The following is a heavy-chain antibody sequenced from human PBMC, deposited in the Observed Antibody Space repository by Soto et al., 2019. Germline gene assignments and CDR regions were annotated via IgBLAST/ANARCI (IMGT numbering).Heavy chain of an antibody. Sequence: SETLSLTCAVYGGSFSGYYWSWIRQPPGKGLEWIGEINHSVSTNYNPSLKSRVTISVDTSKNQFSLKLSSVTAADTAVYYCARAGAVTLNYWGQVTMVTVSS. D-gene: IGHD4-17*01. CDR2: INHSVST. CDR3: ARAGAVTLNY. J-gene: IGHJ4*02. V-gene: IGHV4-34*01. CDR1: GGSFSGYY.